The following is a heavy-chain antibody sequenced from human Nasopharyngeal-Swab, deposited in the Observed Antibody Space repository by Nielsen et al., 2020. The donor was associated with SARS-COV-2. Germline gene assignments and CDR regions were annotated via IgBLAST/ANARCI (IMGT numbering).Heavy chain of an antibody. Sequence: WIRQPPGKGLGWVAIIWYDGSNKYYADSVKGRFTISRDNSKNTLYLQMNSLRAEVTAVYYCARDGDILTGLSLDYWGQGTLVTVSS. D-gene: IGHD3-9*01. J-gene: IGHJ4*02. V-gene: IGHV3-33*01. CDR3: ARDGDILTGLSLDY. CDR2: IWYDGSNK.